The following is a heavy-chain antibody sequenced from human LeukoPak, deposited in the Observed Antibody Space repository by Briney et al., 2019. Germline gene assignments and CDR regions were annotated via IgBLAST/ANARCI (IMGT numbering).Heavy chain of an antibody. CDR3: ARGCSAGTPHNWFDP. D-gene: IGHD6-13*01. CDR2: IYYSGST. CDR1: GGSISGYY. Sequence: PSETLSLTCTGSGGSISGYYWSWIRQPPGKGLEWIGYIYYSGSTNYNPSLKSRVTISVDTSKNQLSLKLSSVTAADTAVYYCARGCSAGTPHNWFDPWGQGTLVTVSS. V-gene: IGHV4-59*01. J-gene: IGHJ5*02.